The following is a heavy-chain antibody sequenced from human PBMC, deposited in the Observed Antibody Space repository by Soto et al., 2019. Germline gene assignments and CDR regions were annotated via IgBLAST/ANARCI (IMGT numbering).Heavy chain of an antibody. CDR2: ISHDGSRK. D-gene: IGHD6-19*01. Sequence: QVHLVESGGGVVQAGRSLRLSCSASGFAFNIYGVHWVRQAPGKGLEWVAVISHDGSRKYYADSVKGRFTISRDNSKNTLYKQMDRLGIDHTAVYYCVKDYRIAMGGAEILFEVWGQGTLVSVSS. CDR3: VKDYRIAMGGAEILFEV. CDR1: GFAFNIYG. J-gene: IGHJ4*02. V-gene: IGHV3-30*18.